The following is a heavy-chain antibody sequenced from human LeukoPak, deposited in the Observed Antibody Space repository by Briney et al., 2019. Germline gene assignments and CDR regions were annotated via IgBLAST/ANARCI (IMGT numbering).Heavy chain of an antibody. J-gene: IGHJ6*03. CDR3: AYYCTTTTCYKKNYMDV. Sequence: ASVKVSCKASGYTFNGYYLHWVRQAPGQGLEWMGWINPNSGVTYYAQNFQGRVTMTWDTSITTAYMELSRLRSDDTAVYYCAYYCTTTTCYKKNYMDVWDKGATVTVSS. V-gene: IGHV1-2*02. D-gene: IGHD2-2*02. CDR2: INPNSGVT. CDR1: GYTFNGYY.